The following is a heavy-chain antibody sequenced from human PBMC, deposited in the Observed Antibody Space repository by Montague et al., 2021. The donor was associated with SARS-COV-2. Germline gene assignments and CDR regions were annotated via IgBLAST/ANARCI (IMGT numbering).Heavy chain of an antibody. CDR2: MKPNSGNT. D-gene: IGHD3-9*01. CDR3: ARGRLKLKYYDILNAHNYFYYSDV. V-gene: IGHV1-8*01. Sequence: SVKVSCKASGYTFTSYDINWVRQATGQGLEWMGWMKPNSGNTGYAQKFQGRFTMTRNTSISTAYMELSSLRSEDTAVYYCARGRLKLKYYDILNAHNYFYYSDVWGQGTTVTVSS. J-gene: IGHJ6*03. CDR1: GYTFTSYD.